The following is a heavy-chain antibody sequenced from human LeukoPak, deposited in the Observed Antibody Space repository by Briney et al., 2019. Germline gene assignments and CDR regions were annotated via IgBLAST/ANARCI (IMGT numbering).Heavy chain of an antibody. Sequence: GGSLRLSCGTSGFTFSDYYMSWIRQAPGKGLEWVSYISSSGSTIYYADSVKGRFTISRDNAKNSLSLQVNSLRAEDTAVYYCARSRSGYYEDYWGQGTLATVSS. V-gene: IGHV3-11*04. D-gene: IGHD3-22*01. CDR2: ISSSGSTI. CDR1: GFTFSDYY. J-gene: IGHJ4*02. CDR3: ARSRSGYYEDY.